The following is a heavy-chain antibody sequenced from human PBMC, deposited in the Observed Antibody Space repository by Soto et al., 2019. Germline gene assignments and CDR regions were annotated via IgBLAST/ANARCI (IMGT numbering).Heavy chain of an antibody. V-gene: IGHV3-33*03. CDR2: IWYDGSLE. J-gene: IGHJ4*02. CDR3: AKPSYDFWSGYYHPFDY. Sequence: QVQLVESGGGVMKPGRSRRLSCAASGFSFSNFGMHWVRKAPGKGLERVTIIWYDGSLEYYADSVKGRFTISRDNSKNTLYLQMNSLRVEDTAVYYCAKPSYDFWSGYYHPFDYWGQGTLVTVSS. CDR1: GFSFSNFG. D-gene: IGHD3-3*01.